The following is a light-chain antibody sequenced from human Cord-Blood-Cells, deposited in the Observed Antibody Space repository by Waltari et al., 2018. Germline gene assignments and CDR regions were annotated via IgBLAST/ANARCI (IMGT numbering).Light chain of an antibody. CDR3: QQSYSTPST. V-gene: IGKV1-39*01. CDR2: AAS. Sequence: DIQMTQSPSSLSASVGDRVTITCRASQSISSYLNWYQQKPGKAPKLLIYAASSLQSGVPSRFSGSGSVTDFTLTISSLQPEDFATYYCQQSYSTPSTFGQGTKLKI. J-gene: IGKJ2*01. CDR1: QSISSY.